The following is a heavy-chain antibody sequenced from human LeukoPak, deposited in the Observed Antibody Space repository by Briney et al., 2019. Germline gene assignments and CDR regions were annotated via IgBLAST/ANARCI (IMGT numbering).Heavy chain of an antibody. Sequence: SETLSLTCTVSGGSTSSYYWSWIRQPPGKGLEWIGYIYYSGGTNYNPSLKSRVTISVDTSKNQFSLKLSSVTAADTAVYYCARSGECSGGSCIRDFDYWGQGTLVTVSS. D-gene: IGHD2-15*01. CDR1: GGSTSSYY. CDR3: ARSGECSGGSCIRDFDY. CDR2: IYYSGGT. J-gene: IGHJ4*02. V-gene: IGHV4-59*01.